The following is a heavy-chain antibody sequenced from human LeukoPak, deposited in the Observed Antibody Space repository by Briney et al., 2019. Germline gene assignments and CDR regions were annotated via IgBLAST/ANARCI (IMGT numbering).Heavy chain of an antibody. D-gene: IGHD1-26*01. V-gene: IGHV4-59*01. Sequence: SETLSLTCTVSGGSISSYYWHWIRQPPGKGLEGVGHFYHSGGSNTNPSLKSRVTISIDTSKNQISLTMTSVPAADPAVYPCARGASSGWNHWFDPWGQGNLVTVSS. CDR1: GGSISSYY. J-gene: IGHJ5*02. CDR2: FYHSGGS. CDR3: ARGASSGWNHWFDP.